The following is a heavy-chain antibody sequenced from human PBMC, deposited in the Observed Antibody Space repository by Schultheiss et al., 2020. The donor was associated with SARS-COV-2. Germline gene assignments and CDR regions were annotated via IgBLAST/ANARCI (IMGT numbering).Heavy chain of an antibody. J-gene: IGHJ4*02. CDR2: IYYSGST. CDR3: ARVMEGYDYYFDY. Sequence: SETLSLTCTVSGGSISSYYWSWIRQPPGKGLEWIGYIYYSGSTYYNPSLKSRVTISVDTSKNQFSLKLSSVTAADTAVYYCARVMEGYDYYFDYWGQGTLVTVSS. CDR1: GGSISSYY. V-gene: IGHV4-59*12. D-gene: IGHD3-3*01.